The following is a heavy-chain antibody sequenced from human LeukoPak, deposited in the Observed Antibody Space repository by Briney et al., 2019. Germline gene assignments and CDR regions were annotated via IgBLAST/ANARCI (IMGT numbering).Heavy chain of an antibody. CDR1: GYTFTGYY. CDR2: IIPIFGTA. J-gene: IGHJ4*02. Sequence: ASVKVSCKASGYTFTGYYMHWVRQAPGQGLEWMGWIIPIFGTANYAQKFQGRVTITTDESTSTAYMELSSLRSEDTAVYYCARESFGVHNPGFDYWGQGTLVTVSS. CDR3: ARESFGVHNPGFDY. V-gene: IGHV1-69*05. D-gene: IGHD3-16*01.